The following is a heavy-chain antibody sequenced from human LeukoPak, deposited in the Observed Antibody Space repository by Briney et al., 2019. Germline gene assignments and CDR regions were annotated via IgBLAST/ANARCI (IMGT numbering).Heavy chain of an antibody. D-gene: IGHD2-2*02. J-gene: IGHJ6*03. CDR3: AKMGVMENAYCSSTSCYTNYYYMDV. CDR2: ISSSGSTI. V-gene: IGHV3-11*01. CDR1: GFTFSDYY. Sequence: GGSLRLSCAASGFTFSDYYMSWIRQAPGKGLEWVSYISSSGSTIYYADSVKGRFTISRDNAKNSLYLQMNSLRAEDTAVHYCAKMGVMENAYCSSTSCYTNYYYMDVWGKGTTVTVSS.